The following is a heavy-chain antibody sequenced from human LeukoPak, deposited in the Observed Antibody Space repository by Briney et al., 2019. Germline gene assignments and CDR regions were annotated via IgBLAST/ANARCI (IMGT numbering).Heavy chain of an antibody. CDR3: ARLFYWRFNYYDSSGYPGGTDY. CDR2: MNPNSGNT. V-gene: IGHV1-8*01. CDR1: GYTFTSYD. J-gene: IGHJ4*02. D-gene: IGHD3-22*01. Sequence: ASVKVSCKASGYTFTSYDINWVRQATGQGLEWMGWMNPNSGNTGYAQKFQGRVTMTRNTSISTAYMELSSLRSEDTAVYYCARLFYWRFNYYDSSGYPGGTDYWGQGTLVTVSS.